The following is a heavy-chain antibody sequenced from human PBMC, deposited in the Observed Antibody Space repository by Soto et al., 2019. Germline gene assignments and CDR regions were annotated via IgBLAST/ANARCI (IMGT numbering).Heavy chain of an antibody. CDR2: VYYTGST. Sequence: ASETLSLTCTVSGGSISTYFWSWLRQPPGRTLEWIGHVYYTGSTNYNPSLKSRVTISVDTSKNQFSLNLTSVTAADTAVYYCARRTTTLLNSNYMDVWGKGTTVTVSS. J-gene: IGHJ6*03. CDR1: GGSISTYF. CDR3: ARRTTTLLNSNYMDV. D-gene: IGHD2-15*01. V-gene: IGHV4-59*08.